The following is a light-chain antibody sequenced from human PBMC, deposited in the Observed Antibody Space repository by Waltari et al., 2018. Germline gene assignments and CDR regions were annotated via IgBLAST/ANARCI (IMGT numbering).Light chain of an antibody. CDR1: QSVSSSD. Sequence: EIVLTQSPGTLSLSPGERATLSCRASQSVSSSDLAWYQQKPGQAPRLLIYGASSRATGIPDRCSGSGSGTDFTLTISRLEPEDFAVYYCQQYGSSTLTFGGGTKVEIK. CDR3: QQYGSSTLT. V-gene: IGKV3-20*01. J-gene: IGKJ4*01. CDR2: GAS.